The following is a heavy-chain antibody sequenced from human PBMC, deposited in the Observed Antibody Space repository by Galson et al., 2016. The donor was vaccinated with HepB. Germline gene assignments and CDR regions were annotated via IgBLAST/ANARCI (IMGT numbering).Heavy chain of an antibody. Sequence: SETLSLTCTVSGDSISPYFWTWIRQPPGKGLEWIGYISYTGTTKYNPSLKSRLTISIDAPRRQFSLRLSSVTAADTAVYYCARETVHIHDLLTGPRYFDYWGRGTLVTVSS. V-gene: IGHV4-59*01. CDR2: ISYTGTT. J-gene: IGHJ4*02. D-gene: IGHD3-9*01. CDR1: GDSISPYF. CDR3: ARETVHIHDLLTGPRYFDY.